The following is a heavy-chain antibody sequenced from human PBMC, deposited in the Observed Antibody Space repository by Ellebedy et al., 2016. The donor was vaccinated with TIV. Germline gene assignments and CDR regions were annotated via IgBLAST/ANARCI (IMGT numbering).Heavy chain of an antibody. V-gene: IGHV3-23*01. CDR2: INGYAVST. J-gene: IGHJ4*02. CDR1: GFTFSSYA. D-gene: IGHD3-10*01. Sequence: GESLKISCAASGFTFSSYAMSWVRQAPGQGLEWVSGINGYAVSTAYADSVKGRFTISRDNSKDTQFLQMNSLRAEDTAVYYCASSRYHYYLGNTIFVYWGQGTLVTVSS. CDR3: ASSRYHYYLGNTIFVY.